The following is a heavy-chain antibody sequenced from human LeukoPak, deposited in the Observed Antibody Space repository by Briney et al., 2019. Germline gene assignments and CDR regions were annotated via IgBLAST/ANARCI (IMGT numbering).Heavy chain of an antibody. CDR3: ARSNWGHWGYFDY. J-gene: IGHJ4*02. CDR1: GGSFSGYY. Sequence: PSETLSLTCAVYGGSFSGYYWSWIRQPPGKGLEGIGEINHSGSTNYNPSLKSRVTISVDTSKNQFSLKLSSVTAADTAVYYCARSNWGHWGYFDYWGQGTLVTVSS. CDR2: INHSGST. D-gene: IGHD7-27*01. V-gene: IGHV4-34*01.